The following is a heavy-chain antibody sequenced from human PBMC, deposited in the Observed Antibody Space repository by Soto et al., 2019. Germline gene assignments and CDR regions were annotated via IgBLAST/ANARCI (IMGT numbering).Heavy chain of an antibody. D-gene: IGHD1-1*01. CDR1: GFTFCSGG. CDR2: VSPHGANT. CDR3: ATEGAKTTWNFDY. Sequence: PGGSPRLSCVASGFTFCSGGMNWFRQAPGKGLEWVAGVSPHGANTYYADSVRGRFIISREDSRNTVSLDMNSLRGEDSAVYYWATEGAKTTWNFDYWGQGTVVTVS. J-gene: IGHJ4*02. V-gene: IGHV3-23*01.